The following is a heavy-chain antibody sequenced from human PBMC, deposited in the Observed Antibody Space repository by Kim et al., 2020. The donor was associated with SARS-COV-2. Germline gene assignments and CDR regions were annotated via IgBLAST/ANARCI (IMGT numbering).Heavy chain of an antibody. CDR3: VPIRSGGGWFDP. J-gene: IGHJ5*02. CDR2: MNPNSGIT. CDR1: GYTFSNYD. V-gene: IGHV1-8*01. D-gene: IGHD3-3*01. Sequence: ASVKVSCKASGYTFSNYDINWVRQATGQGLEWMGWMNPNSGITGFAQKFQGRVTMTRDTSISTAYMELSSLTSEDTAVYYCVPIRSGGGWFDPWGQGTLVTVSS.